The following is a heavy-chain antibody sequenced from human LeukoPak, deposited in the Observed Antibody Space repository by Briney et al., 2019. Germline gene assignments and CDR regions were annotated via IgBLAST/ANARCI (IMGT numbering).Heavy chain of an antibody. V-gene: IGHV4-59*08. CDR3: ARYGGSGWVIDN. J-gene: IGHJ4*02. CDR1: GGSISSYY. Sequence: SGTLSLTCTVSGGSISSYYWTWIRQPPGKGLEWIGYTYYTGATSYNPSLKSRVTISVDTSKKQFSLKLTSVTAADTAVYYCARYGGSGWVIDNWGQGTLVTVSS. D-gene: IGHD6-19*01. CDR2: TYYTGAT.